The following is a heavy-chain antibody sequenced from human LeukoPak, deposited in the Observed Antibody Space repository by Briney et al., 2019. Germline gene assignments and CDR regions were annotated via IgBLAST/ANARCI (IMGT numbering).Heavy chain of an antibody. CDR2: ISGSGGST. CDR1: GFTFSSYA. CDR3: AKDPSTYYYGSGSPPLPLDY. Sequence: GGSLRLSCAASGFTFSSYAMSWVRQAPGKGLEWVSAISGSGGSTYYADSVKGRFTISRDNSKNTLYLQMNSLRAEDTAVYYCAKDPSTYYYGSGSPPLPLDYWGQGTLVTVSS. J-gene: IGHJ4*02. V-gene: IGHV3-23*01. D-gene: IGHD3-10*01.